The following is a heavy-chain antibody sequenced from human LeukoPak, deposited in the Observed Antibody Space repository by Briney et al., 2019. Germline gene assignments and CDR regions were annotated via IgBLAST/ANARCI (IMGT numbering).Heavy chain of an antibody. V-gene: IGHV3-30*18. D-gene: IGHD3-22*01. CDR1: GFTFSSYG. Sequence: PGRSLRLSCAASGFTFSSYGMHWVRQAPGKGLEWVAVISYDGSNKYYADSVKGRFTISRDNSKNTLYLQMNSLRAEDTAVYYCAKDSDHYDSSGYYYSLFDYWGQGTLVTVSS. CDR3: AKDSDHYDSSGYYYSLFDY. J-gene: IGHJ4*02. CDR2: ISYDGSNK.